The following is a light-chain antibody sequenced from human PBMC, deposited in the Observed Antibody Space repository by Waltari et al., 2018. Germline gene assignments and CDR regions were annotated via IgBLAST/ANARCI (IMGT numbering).Light chain of an antibody. Sequence: QSVLSTSNNKNYLAWYQQKPGQPPKLLIYWASTRESGVPDRFSGSGSGTDFTLTISSLQAEDVAVYYCKQYYSTPPIFTFGPGTKVDIK. J-gene: IGKJ3*01. CDR3: KQYYSTPPIFT. V-gene: IGKV4-1*01. CDR1: QSVLSTSNNKNY. CDR2: WAS.